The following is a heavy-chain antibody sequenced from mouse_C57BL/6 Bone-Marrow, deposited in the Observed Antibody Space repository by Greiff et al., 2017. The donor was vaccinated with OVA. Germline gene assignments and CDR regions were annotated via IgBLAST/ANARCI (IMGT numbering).Heavy chain of an antibody. CDR3: AREGGELGDFDY. V-gene: IGHV1-64*01. D-gene: IGHD4-1*01. Sequence: QVQLQQPGAELVKPGASVKLSCKASGYTFTSYWMHWVKQRPGQGLEWIGMIHPNSGSTNYNEKFKSKATLTVDKSSSTAYMQLSSLTSEDSAVYYCAREGGELGDFDYWGQGTTLTVSS. CDR1: GYTFTSYW. J-gene: IGHJ2*01. CDR2: IHPNSGST.